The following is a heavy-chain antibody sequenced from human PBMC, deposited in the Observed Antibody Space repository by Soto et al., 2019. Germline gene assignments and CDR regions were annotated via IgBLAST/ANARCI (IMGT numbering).Heavy chain of an antibody. Sequence: QVQLVQSGAEVKKPGASVKVSCKASGYTFPNYGISWVRQAPGQGLEWMGWISPYRDNTNYAQKLQGRVTMTTDTSTSTAYMELRSLRSDDTAVYYCARDLTPGYSSSRGYFDYWGQGTLVTVSS. D-gene: IGHD6-13*01. CDR3: ARDLTPGYSSSRGYFDY. V-gene: IGHV1-18*01. CDR1: GYTFPNYG. CDR2: ISPYRDNT. J-gene: IGHJ4*02.